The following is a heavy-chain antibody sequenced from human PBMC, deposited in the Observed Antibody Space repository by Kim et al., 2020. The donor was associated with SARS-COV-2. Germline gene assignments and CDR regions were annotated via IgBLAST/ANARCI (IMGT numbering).Heavy chain of an antibody. V-gene: IGHV4-34*01. CDR1: GGSFSGYY. CDR2: INHSGST. CDR3: ARDTGGSYRRANWFDP. J-gene: IGHJ5*02. Sequence: SETLSLTCAVYGGSFSGYYWSWIRQPPGKGLEWIGEINHSGSTNYNPSLKSRVTISVDTSKNQFSLKLSSVTAADTAVYYCARDTGGSYRRANWFDPWGQGTLVTVSS. D-gene: IGHD1-26*01.